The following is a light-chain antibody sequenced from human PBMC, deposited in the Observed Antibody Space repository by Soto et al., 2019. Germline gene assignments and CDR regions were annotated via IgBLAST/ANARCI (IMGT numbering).Light chain of an antibody. J-gene: IGKJ2*01. V-gene: IGKV1-33*01. CDR3: QRYNDYQYI. CDR2: DAS. Sequence: DIQMTQSPSSLSASVGDRVTITCQASQDIKNYLNWYQQKSGKAPKLLIYDASDLETGVPSRFSGSGSGTDFTFTINSLQPEGIATYYCQRYNDYQYIFGQGTKLEIK. CDR1: QDIKNY.